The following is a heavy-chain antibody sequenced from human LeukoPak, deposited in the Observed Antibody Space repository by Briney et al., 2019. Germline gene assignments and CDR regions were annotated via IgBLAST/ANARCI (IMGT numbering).Heavy chain of an antibody. CDR2: VYSGGRIT. V-gene: IGHV3-74*01. Sequence: TGGSLRLSCAASGFTFSSHWMHWVRQAPGKGLVWVSRVYSGGRITTYADSVKGRFTISRDNAKNTLYLQMNTLRDEDTAVYYCARDYNWNPPDYWGQGTLVTVSS. J-gene: IGHJ4*02. CDR3: ARDYNWNPPDY. D-gene: IGHD1-1*01. CDR1: GFTFSSHW.